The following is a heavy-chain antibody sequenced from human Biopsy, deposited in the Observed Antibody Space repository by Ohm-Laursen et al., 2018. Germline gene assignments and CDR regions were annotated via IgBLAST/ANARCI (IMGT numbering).Heavy chain of an antibody. CDR3: ARNTGWYGDLYYFDY. V-gene: IGHV1-46*01. D-gene: IGHD6-19*01. CDR2: INPSGSTT. CDR1: GGTFSNYG. Sequence: ESLKISCKVPGGTFSNYGVNWVRQAPGQGLEWMGMINPSGSTTSYPQIFQGRVTMTRDTSKSTVYMELSSLRSADTAVYFCARNTGWYGDLYYFDYWGQGTLVTVSS. J-gene: IGHJ4*02.